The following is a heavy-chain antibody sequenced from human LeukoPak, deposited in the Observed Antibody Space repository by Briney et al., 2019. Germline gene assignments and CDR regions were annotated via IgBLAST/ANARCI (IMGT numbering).Heavy chain of an antibody. Sequence: SETLSLTCTVSGGSISSYYWSWIRQPPGKGLEWIGYISYSGSSNYNPSLKSRVTISVDTSKNQFSLKLSSVTAADTAVHYCARAVGVGRGTYFDLWSRGTLVTVSS. CDR1: GGSISSYY. J-gene: IGHJ2*01. V-gene: IGHV4-59*08. CDR3: ARAVGVGRGTYFDL. CDR2: ISYSGSS. D-gene: IGHD1-1*01.